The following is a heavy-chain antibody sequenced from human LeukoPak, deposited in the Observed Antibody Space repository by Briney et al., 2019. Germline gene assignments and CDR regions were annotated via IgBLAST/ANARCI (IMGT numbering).Heavy chain of an antibody. CDR2: INYSGTT. Sequence: SETLSLTCEVHGDSISGYHWSWIRQSPGKGLEWHGEINYSGTTTYSPSLKSRVTISVDTSKNQFSLKLSSVTAADTAVYYCARLPKKYYYGSGRNLGPAYYFDYWGQGTLVTVSS. CDR3: ARLPKKYYYGSGRNLGPAYYFDY. D-gene: IGHD3-10*01. V-gene: IGHV4-34*01. J-gene: IGHJ4*02. CDR1: GDSISGYH.